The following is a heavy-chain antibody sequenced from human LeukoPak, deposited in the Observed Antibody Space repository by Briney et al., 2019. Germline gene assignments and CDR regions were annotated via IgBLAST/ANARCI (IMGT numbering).Heavy chain of an antibody. D-gene: IGHD3-3*01. Sequence: GASVKVSCKASGGTFSSYAISWVRQAPGQGLEWMGGIIPIFGTANYAQKFQGRVTITADESTSTAYMELSSLRSEDTAVYYCARLREAYYDFWNFALDYWGQGTLSPSPQ. V-gene: IGHV1-69*13. CDR3: ARLREAYYDFWNFALDY. CDR1: GGTFSSYA. J-gene: IGHJ4*02. CDR2: IIPIFGTA.